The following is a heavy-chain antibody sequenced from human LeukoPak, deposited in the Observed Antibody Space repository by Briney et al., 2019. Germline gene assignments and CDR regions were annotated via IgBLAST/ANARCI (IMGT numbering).Heavy chain of an antibody. Sequence: SETLSLTCTLSGGSISSYYWSWIRQPPGKGLGWIGYIYYTGNTNYNPSLKSRVTISVDTSKNLFSLNVNSATAADTAVYYCARGTSGLPVDYWGQGTLVTVSS. J-gene: IGHJ4*02. CDR3: ARGTSGLPVDY. V-gene: IGHV4-59*01. CDR1: GGSISSYY. CDR2: IYYTGNT. D-gene: IGHD2-21*01.